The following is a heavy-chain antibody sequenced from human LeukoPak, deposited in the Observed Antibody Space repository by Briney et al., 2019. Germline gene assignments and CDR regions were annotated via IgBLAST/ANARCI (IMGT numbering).Heavy chain of an antibody. J-gene: IGHJ4*02. V-gene: IGHV3-23*01. CDR1: GFTFSSYA. D-gene: IGHD6-13*01. Sequence: GGSLRLSCAATGFTFSSYAMSWVRQAPWKGLEWVSAISGSGDSTYYADSVKGRFTISRDNSKNTLYLQMNSLRAEDTAVYYCAKGSPLAAAGLNVWGQGTLVTVSS. CDR3: AKGSPLAAAGLNV. CDR2: ISGSGDST.